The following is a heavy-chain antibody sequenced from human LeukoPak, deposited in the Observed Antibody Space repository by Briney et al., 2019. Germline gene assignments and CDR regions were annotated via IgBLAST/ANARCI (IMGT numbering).Heavy chain of an antibody. CDR3: ARAPSYCSSTSCPFDY. Sequence: PGGSLRLSCAASGFTFSSYAMHLVRQAPGKGLEWVAVISYDGSNKYYADSVKGRFTISRDNSKNTLYLQMNSLRAEDTAVYYCARAPSYCSSTSCPFDYWGQGTLVTVSS. D-gene: IGHD2-2*01. CDR2: ISYDGSNK. CDR1: GFTFSSYA. V-gene: IGHV3-30-3*01. J-gene: IGHJ4*02.